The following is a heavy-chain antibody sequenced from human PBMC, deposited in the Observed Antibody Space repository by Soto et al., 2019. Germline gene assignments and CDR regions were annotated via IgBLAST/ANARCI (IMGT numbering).Heavy chain of an antibody. J-gene: IGHJ4*02. D-gene: IGHD1-26*01. V-gene: IGHV1-18*01. CDR2: ISTYNGNT. Sequence: QVQLVQSGAEVKMPGASVKVSCKASGYTFTSSVISWLRQAPGQGLEWMGWISTYNGNTNYAQKFQGRLTMTPDTSTTTAYTELRSLRSDDTAVYSCARVPEVALPANIFLDSWGQGTLVTVSS. CDR3: ARVPEVALPANIFLDS. CDR1: GYTFTSSV.